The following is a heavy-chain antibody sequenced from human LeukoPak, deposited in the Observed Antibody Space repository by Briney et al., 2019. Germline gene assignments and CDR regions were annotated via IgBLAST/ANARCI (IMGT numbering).Heavy chain of an antibody. Sequence: SQTLSLTCAVSGGSIGSGGYSWSWIRQPPGKGLEWIGYIYHSGSTYYNPSLKSRVTISVDRSKNQFSLKLSSVTAADTAVYYCARVIDRLGYFDYWGQGTLVTVSS. CDR1: GGSIGSGGYS. J-gene: IGHJ4*02. V-gene: IGHV4-30-2*01. CDR3: ARVIDRLGYFDY. CDR2: IYHSGST. D-gene: IGHD1-26*01.